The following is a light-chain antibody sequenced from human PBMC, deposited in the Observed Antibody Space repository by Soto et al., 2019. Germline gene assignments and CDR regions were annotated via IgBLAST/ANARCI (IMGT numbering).Light chain of an antibody. Sequence: ERVLTQSAATLSLSPGERATLSCRASQSVSSYLAWYQQKPGQAPRLLIYDASNRATGIPARFSGSGSGTDFTLTISSLEPEDFAVYYCQQRSNWLTFGGGTKVDIK. J-gene: IGKJ4*01. CDR1: QSVSSY. CDR2: DAS. V-gene: IGKV3-11*01. CDR3: QQRSNWLT.